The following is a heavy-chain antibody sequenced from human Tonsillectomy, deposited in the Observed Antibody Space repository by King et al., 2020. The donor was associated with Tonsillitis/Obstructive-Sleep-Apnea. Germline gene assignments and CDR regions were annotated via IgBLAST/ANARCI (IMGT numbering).Heavy chain of an antibody. J-gene: IGHJ3*02. CDR1: GFTVSSNY. Sequence: EVQLVESGGGLVQPGGSLRLSCAASGFTVSSNYMSWVRQAPGKGLEWVSVIYSGGSTYYADSVKGRFTISRDNSKNTLYLQMNSLRAEDTAGYYCARDENYDILTGGGLGAFDIWGQGTMVTVSS. CDR3: ARDENYDILTGGGLGAFDI. D-gene: IGHD3-9*01. V-gene: IGHV3-66*01. CDR2: IYSGGST.